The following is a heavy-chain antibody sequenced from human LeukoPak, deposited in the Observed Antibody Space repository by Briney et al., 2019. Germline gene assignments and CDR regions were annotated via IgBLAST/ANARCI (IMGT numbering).Heavy chain of an antibody. Sequence: LGESLQISCKGSGYSFTSYWIGGVRQLPGKGLEWMGIIYPGDSDTRYSPSFQGQVTISADKSISNAYLQWSSLKASDTAIYYCAKQGNHGDYDYWGKGTTVAVSS. D-gene: IGHD4-17*01. J-gene: IGHJ6*04. CDR3: AKQGNHGDYDY. CDR2: IYPGDSDT. V-gene: IGHV5-51*01. CDR1: GYSFTSYW.